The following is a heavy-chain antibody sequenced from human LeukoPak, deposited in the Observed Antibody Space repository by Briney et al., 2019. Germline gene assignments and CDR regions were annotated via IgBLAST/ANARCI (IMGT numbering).Heavy chain of an antibody. CDR3: ARARVDITIFRVVIISPLIE. D-gene: IGHD3-3*01. J-gene: IGHJ4*02. CDR1: GYTFTGYY. Sequence: ASVKVSCKASGYTFTGYYMHWVRQAPGQGLEWMGWINPNSGGTNYAQKFQGRVTMTRDTSISTAYMELSRLRSDDTAVYYCARARVDITIFRVVIISPLIEWGQGTLVTVSS. CDR2: INPNSGGT. V-gene: IGHV1-2*02.